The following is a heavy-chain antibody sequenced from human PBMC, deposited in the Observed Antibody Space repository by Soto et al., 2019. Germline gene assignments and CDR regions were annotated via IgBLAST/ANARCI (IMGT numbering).Heavy chain of an antibody. V-gene: IGHV3-11*06. D-gene: IGHD1-26*01. CDR3: ARGGSYHLGD. CDR1: GFIFSDNY. Sequence: PGGSLRLSCAVSGFIFSDNYMSWIRQAPGKGLEWISHIGSSSRFTNYADSVKGRFTISRDNAKNSLYLQMNSLRAEDTAVYYCARGGSYHLGDWGQGTLVTVSS. J-gene: IGHJ4*02. CDR2: IGSSSRFT.